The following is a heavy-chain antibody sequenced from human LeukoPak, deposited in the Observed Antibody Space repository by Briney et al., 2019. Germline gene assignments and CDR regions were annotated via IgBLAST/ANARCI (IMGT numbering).Heavy chain of an antibody. Sequence: GGSLRLSCAASGFTFSSYAMSWVRQAPGKGLEWVSAISGSGGSTYYADSVKGRFTISRDNAKNSLYLQMNSLRAEDTAVYYCARAIAAAGIPWGQGTLVTVSS. CDR2: ISGSGGST. J-gene: IGHJ5*02. CDR1: GFTFSSYA. D-gene: IGHD6-13*01. CDR3: ARAIAAAGIP. V-gene: IGHV3-23*01.